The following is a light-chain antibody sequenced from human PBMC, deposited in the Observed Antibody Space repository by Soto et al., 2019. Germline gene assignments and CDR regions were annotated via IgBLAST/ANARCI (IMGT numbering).Light chain of an antibody. Sequence: EIVLSQSPGTLSLSPGERATLSCRASQSVSNSLAWYQQKPGQPPRLLIYDVSNRATGIPARFSGSGSGTDFTLTITSLEPEDFAVYFCHQRYNWPRVTFGQGTRLEI. J-gene: IGKJ5*01. V-gene: IGKV3-11*01. CDR2: DVS. CDR3: HQRYNWPRVT. CDR1: QSVSNS.